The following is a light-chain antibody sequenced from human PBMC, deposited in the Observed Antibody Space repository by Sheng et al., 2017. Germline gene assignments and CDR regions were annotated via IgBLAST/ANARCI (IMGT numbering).Light chain of an antibody. J-gene: IGKJ4*01. V-gene: IGKV1-12*01. CDR3: QQYSLYSVT. Sequence: DIQMTQSPSSVSASVGEKVTITCRASQGISNWLAWYQQKPGKAPTLLIYVASSLQSGVPSRFSGSGSGTEFTLTISSLQPDDFATYYCQQYSLYSVTFGGGTKVEIK. CDR2: VAS. CDR1: QGISNW.